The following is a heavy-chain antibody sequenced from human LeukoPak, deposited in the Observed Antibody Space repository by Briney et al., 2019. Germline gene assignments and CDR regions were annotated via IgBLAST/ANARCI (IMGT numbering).Heavy chain of an antibody. D-gene: IGHD3-22*01. J-gene: IGHJ4*02. CDR2: IDPHNGAT. CDR3: AREESSGLRGYFDL. CDR1: EYSFTGYY. V-gene: IGHV1-2*02. Sequence: GASVKVSCKASEYSFTGYYMHWVRQAPGQGLEWMGWIDPHNGATHYAQKFQGRVTMSRDTSSSTDYMEVSRLRPDDTALYYCAREESSGLRGYFDLWGQGTLVTVSS.